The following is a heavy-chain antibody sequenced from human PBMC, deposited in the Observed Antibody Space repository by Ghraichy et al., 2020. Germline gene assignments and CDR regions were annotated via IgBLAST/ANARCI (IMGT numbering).Heavy chain of an antibody. D-gene: IGHD1-14*01. CDR1: GGSISSYY. Sequence: LSLTCTVSGGSISSYYWSWIRQPPGKGLEWIGYIYYSGSTNYNPSFKSRVTISVDTSKNQFSLKLRSVTAADTAVYYCAREAEPIPPESPRYYYYMDVWGKGTTVTVSS. V-gene: IGHV4-59*01. CDR2: IYYSGST. CDR3: AREAEPIPPESPRYYYYMDV. J-gene: IGHJ6*03.